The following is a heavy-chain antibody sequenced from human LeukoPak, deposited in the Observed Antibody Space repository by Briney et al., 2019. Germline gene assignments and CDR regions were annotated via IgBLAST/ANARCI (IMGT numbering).Heavy chain of an antibody. Sequence: GGSLRLSCAASGFTFSSYSMNWVRQAPGKGLEWVSSISSSSSYIYYADSVKGRFTVSRDNAKNSLYLQMNSLRAEDTAVYYCARDARYDYYYYYGMDVWGQGTTVTVSS. D-gene: IGHD1-14*01. CDR2: ISSSSSYI. CDR1: GFTFSSYS. CDR3: ARDARYDYYYYYGMDV. V-gene: IGHV3-21*01. J-gene: IGHJ6*02.